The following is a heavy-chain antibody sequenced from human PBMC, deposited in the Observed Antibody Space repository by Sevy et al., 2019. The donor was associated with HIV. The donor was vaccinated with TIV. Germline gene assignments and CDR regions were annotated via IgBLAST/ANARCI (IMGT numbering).Heavy chain of an antibody. J-gene: IGHJ4*02. V-gene: IGHV1-18*01. CDR2: ISAYNGNT. CDR3: ARDPGYSSSWPFDY. CDR1: GYTFTSYG. D-gene: IGHD6-6*01. Sequence: ASVKVSCKASGYTFTSYGISWVRQAPGQGLEWMGWISAYNGNTNYAQKLQGRVTMTTDTSMSTAYMELRSLRSDDTAVYYCARDPGYSSSWPFDYWGQGTLVTVSS.